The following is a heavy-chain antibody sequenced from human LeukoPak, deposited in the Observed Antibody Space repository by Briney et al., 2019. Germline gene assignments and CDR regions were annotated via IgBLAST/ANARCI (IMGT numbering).Heavy chain of an antibody. CDR1: GFTFSSYA. CDR3: ARDPRPIYYYDSSGYFGNFDY. D-gene: IGHD3-22*01. Sequence: GGSLRLSCAASGFTFSSYAMHWVRQAPGKGLEWVAVISYDGSNKYYADSVKGRFTISRDNPKNTLYLQMNSLRAEDTAVYYCARDPRPIYYYDSSGYFGNFDYWGQGTLVTVSS. CDR2: ISYDGSNK. V-gene: IGHV3-30-3*01. J-gene: IGHJ4*02.